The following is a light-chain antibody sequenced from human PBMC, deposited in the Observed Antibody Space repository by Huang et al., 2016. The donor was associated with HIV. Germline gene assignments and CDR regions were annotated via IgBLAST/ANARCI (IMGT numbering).Light chain of an antibody. V-gene: IGKV3-20*01. CDR2: DAS. J-gene: IGKJ1*01. CDR1: QSVGRSS. Sequence: ETLLTQSPGTLSLSPGERATLTCRASQSVGRSSLAWYQQQPGRAPTLLIYDASRRASDIPDRFSGSGSGTDFTLTITRLEPQDFAVYYCQQYGSSPTTFGQGTKVEI. CDR3: QQYGSSPTT.